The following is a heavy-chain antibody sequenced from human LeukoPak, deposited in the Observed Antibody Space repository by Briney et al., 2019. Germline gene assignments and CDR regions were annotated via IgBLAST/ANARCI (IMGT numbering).Heavy chain of an antibody. Sequence: SVKVSCKASGGTFSSYAISWVRHAPGQGLDWMGGIIPIFGTANYAQKFQGRVTITTDESTSTAYMELSSLRSEDTAVYYCARVGGAARSYFDYWGQGTLVTVSS. D-gene: IGHD6-6*01. CDR2: IIPIFGTA. J-gene: IGHJ4*02. CDR1: GGTFSSYA. V-gene: IGHV1-69*05. CDR3: ARVGGAARSYFDY.